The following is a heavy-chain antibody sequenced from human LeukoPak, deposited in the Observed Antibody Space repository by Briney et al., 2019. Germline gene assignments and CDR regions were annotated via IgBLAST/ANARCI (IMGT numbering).Heavy chain of an antibody. D-gene: IGHD3-22*01. J-gene: IGHJ4*02. CDR2: ISGYNGNT. V-gene: IGHV1-18*01. CDR1: GYTFTSYC. CDR3: ARDFHSSGYYHYFHY. Sequence: ASVKVSCKASGYTFTSYCISWVRQAPGQALEWMGWISGYNGNTNYAQKLQGRVTMTTDTSTSTAYMELRSLRSDDTAVYYCARDFHSSGYYHYFHYWGQGTLVTVSS.